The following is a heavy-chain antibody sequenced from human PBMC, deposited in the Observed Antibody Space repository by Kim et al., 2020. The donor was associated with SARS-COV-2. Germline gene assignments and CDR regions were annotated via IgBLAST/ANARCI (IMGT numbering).Heavy chain of an antibody. CDR3: ASFRSGYDPYYYYGMDV. D-gene: IGHD5-12*01. V-gene: IGHV1-18*04. J-gene: IGHJ6*02. CDR1: GYTFTSYG. CDR2: ISAYNGNT. Sequence: ASVKVSCKASGYTFTSYGISWVRQAPGQGLEWMGWISAYNGNTNYTQKLQGRVTMTTDTSTSTAYMELRSLRSDDTAVYFCASFRSGYDPYYYYGMDVWGQGTTVTVSS.